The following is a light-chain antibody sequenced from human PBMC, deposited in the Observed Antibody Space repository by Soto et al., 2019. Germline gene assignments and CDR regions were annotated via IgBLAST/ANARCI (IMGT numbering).Light chain of an antibody. CDR2: GAS. Sequence: EIVLTQSPGTLSLSPGERATLSCRASQGVSSTYLAWYQQKPGQAPRLLIYGASFRATGIPDRFSGSGSGTDFTLTITRREPEDFAVYYCQQFGGSSRTFGQGTKVDIK. V-gene: IGKV3-20*01. CDR1: QGVSSTY. J-gene: IGKJ1*01. CDR3: QQFGGSSRT.